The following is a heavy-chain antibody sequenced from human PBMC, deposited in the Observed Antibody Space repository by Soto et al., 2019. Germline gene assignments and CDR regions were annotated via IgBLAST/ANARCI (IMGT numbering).Heavy chain of an antibody. D-gene: IGHD2-2*01. CDR1: GFTFSSYA. V-gene: IGHV3-23*01. CDR3: AKTGYCSSTSCYSYYYYYMDV. CDR2: ISGSGGST. J-gene: IGHJ6*03. Sequence: GGSLRLSCAASGFTFSSYAMSWVRQAPGKGLEWVSAISGSGGSTYYADSVKGRFTISRDNSKNTLYLQMNSLRAEDTAVYYCAKTGYCSSTSCYSYYYYYMDVWGKGTTVTVSS.